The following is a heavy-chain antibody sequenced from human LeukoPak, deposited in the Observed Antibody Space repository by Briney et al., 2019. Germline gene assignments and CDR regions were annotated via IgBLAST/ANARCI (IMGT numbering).Heavy chain of an antibody. CDR2: IYYSGST. D-gene: IGHD4-17*01. Sequence: SETLSLACTVSGGSISSSSYYWGWVRQPPGKGLEWIGSIYYSGSTYYNPSLKSRVTISVDTSKNQFSLKLSSVTAADTAVYYCARDRSTTVTTYLDYWGQGTLVTVSS. J-gene: IGHJ4*02. CDR1: GGSISSSSYY. CDR3: ARDRSTTVTTYLDY. V-gene: IGHV4-39*01.